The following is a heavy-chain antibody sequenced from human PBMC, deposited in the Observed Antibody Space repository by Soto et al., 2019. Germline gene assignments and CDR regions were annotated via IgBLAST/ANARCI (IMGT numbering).Heavy chain of an antibody. CDR2: MRGTSDDT. CDR1: GFMFSAYA. J-gene: IGHJ4*02. V-gene: IGHV3-23*01. Sequence: EVHLLESGGGLVQPGGSLRLSCAASGFMFSAYAMHWVRQAPGQCLEWVSSMRGTSDDTYYADSVKGRFTVSRDSSTDTLYLQLHRLRAEDTDLYFCAREDGGRPFDYWGQGTLVIGSS. CDR3: AREDGGRPFDY. D-gene: IGHD1-26*01.